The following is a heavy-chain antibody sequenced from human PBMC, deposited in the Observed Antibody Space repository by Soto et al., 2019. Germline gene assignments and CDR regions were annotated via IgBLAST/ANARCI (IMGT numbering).Heavy chain of an antibody. CDR3: ARDLGDYYGSGSYYGSFDY. V-gene: IGHV1-2*02. D-gene: IGHD3-10*01. Sequence: QVQLVQSGAEVKKPGAPVKVSCKASGDTFTGYYMHWVRQAPGQGLEWMVWINPNSGGTNYAQKFQGGVTLTRDTSISTAYMELSRLRSDDTAVYYCARDLGDYYGSGSYYGSFDYWGQGTLVTFSS. CDR1: GDTFTGYY. CDR2: INPNSGGT. J-gene: IGHJ4*02.